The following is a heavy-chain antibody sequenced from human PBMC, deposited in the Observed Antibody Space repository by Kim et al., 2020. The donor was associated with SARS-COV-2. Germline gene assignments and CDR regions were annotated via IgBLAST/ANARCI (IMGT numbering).Heavy chain of an antibody. J-gene: IGHJ4*02. D-gene: IGHD6-13*01. Sequence: SETLSLTCAVYGGSFSGYYWSWIRQPPGKGLEWIGEINHSGSTNYNPSLKSRVTISVDTSKNQFSLKLSPVTAADTAVYYCGAAAAAGTGGDYWGQGTLV. CDR1: GGSFSGYY. CDR2: INHSGST. CDR3: GAAAAAGTGGDY. V-gene: IGHV4-34*01.